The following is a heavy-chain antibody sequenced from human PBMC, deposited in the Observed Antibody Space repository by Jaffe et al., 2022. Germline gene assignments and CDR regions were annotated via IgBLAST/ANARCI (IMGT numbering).Heavy chain of an antibody. Sequence: QVQLQESGPGLLKTSQTLFLTCTVSGGSISSASHYWTWVRQPPGKGLESIGYVYYIGSTTYSPSLNSRVTMSIDTSKSQFSLSLNSVTAADTAVYYCARSNGDYLDSWGQGTLVTVSS. J-gene: IGHJ4*02. V-gene: IGHV4-61*01. CDR3: ARSNGDYLDS. D-gene: IGHD4-17*01. CDR1: GGSISSASHY. CDR2: VYYIGST.